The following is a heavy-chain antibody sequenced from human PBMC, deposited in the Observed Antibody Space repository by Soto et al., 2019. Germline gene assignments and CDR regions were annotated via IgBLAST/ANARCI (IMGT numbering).Heavy chain of an antibody. CDR3: ATGAYGDIFDY. CDR1: GGSFSGYY. J-gene: IGHJ4*02. Sequence: PSETLSLTCAVYGGSFSGYYWSWIRQPPGKGLEWIGEINHSGSTNYNPSLKSRVTISVDTSKNQFSLKLSSVTAADTAVYYCATGAYGDIFDYWGQGTLVTVS. V-gene: IGHV4-34*01. D-gene: IGHD4-17*01. CDR2: INHSGST.